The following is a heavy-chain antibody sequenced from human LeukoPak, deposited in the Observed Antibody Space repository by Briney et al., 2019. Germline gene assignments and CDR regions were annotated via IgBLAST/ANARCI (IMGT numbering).Heavy chain of an antibody. CDR1: GFTFNSYG. CDR2: INQDGSEK. Sequence: PGGSLRLSCAASGFTFNSYGMHWVRQAPGKGLEWVANINQDGSEKYYVDSVKGRFTISRDNAKNSLYLQMNSLRAEDTAVYYCAEVNTDWGQGTLVTVSS. CDR3: AEVNTD. V-gene: IGHV3-7*01. D-gene: IGHD3-22*01. J-gene: IGHJ4*02.